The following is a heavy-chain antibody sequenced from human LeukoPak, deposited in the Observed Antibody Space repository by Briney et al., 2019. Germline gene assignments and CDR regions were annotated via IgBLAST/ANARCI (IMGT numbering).Heavy chain of an antibody. V-gene: IGHV4-59*01. CDR3: ARAIRESSRSGNSYYYMDV. J-gene: IGHJ6*03. CDR2: IYYSGST. Sequence: SETLSLTCTVSGGSISSYYWSWIRQPPGKGLEWIGYIYYSGSTNYNPSLKSRVTISVDTSKNQFSLKLSSVTAADTAVYYCARAIRESSRSGNSYYYMDVWGKGTTVTVSS. D-gene: IGHD3-3*01. CDR1: GGSISSYY.